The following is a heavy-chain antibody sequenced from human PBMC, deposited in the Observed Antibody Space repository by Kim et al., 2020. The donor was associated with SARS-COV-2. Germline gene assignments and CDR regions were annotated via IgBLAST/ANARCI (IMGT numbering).Heavy chain of an antibody. CDR1: GGSFSGYY. CDR2: INHSGST. D-gene: IGHD5-18*01. J-gene: IGHJ4*02. Sequence: SETLSLTCAVYGGSFSGYYWSWIRQPPGKGLEWIGEINHSGSTNYNPSLKSRVTISVDTSKNQFSLKLSSVTAADTAVYYCARGEEQLWLRLLDLWGQGTLGTVSS. CDR3: ARGEEQLWLRLLDL. V-gene: IGHV4-34*01.